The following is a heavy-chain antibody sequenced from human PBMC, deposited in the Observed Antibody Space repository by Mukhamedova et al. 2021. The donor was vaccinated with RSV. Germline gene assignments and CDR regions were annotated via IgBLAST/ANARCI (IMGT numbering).Heavy chain of an antibody. CDR2: ISYDGNNK. CDR1: RNDA. J-gene: IGHJ6*03. D-gene: IGHD3-3*01. CDR3: ARGPGLYDSDYRDV. V-gene: IGHV3-30-3*01. Sequence: RNDAMHWVRQAPGKGLEWVATISYDGNNKHYADSVKGRFTISRDNSKNTLYLQMNSLGAEDTAVFFCARGPGLYDSDYRDVWGKGT.